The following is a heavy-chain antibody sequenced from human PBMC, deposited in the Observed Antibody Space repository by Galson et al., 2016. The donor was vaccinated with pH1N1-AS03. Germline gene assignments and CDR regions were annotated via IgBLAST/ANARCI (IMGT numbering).Heavy chain of an antibody. D-gene: IGHD3-22*01. V-gene: IGHV3-64*02. Sequence: SLRLSCAASGFTFSRNAMYWVRQAPGKGLEFVSAIRRSGGSTYYADSVKDRFTISRDNSKNMLYLQMGSLRAEDKAVYYCARGDPVKEVVSRCGYWGQGTLVTVSS. CDR3: ARGDPVKEVVSRCGY. J-gene: IGHJ4*02. CDR1: GFTFSRNA. CDR2: IRRSGGST.